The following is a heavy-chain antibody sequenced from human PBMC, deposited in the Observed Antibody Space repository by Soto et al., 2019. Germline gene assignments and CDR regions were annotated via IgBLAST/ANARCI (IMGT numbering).Heavy chain of an antibody. CDR3: ARLPLRLGELSLSHFDY. CDR2: IYYSGSP. Sequence: QVQLQESGPGLVKPSQTLSLTCTVSGGSISSGGYYWRWIRQHPGKGLEGIGYIYYSGSPYYNPSLNSRVTISVDTSKNPFSLKLSSVTAADTAVYYCARLPLRLGELSLSHFDYWGQGTLVTVSS. CDR1: GGSISSGGYY. V-gene: IGHV4-31*03. J-gene: IGHJ4*02. D-gene: IGHD3-16*02.